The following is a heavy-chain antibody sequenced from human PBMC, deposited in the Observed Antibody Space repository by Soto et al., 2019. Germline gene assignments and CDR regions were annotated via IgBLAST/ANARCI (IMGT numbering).Heavy chain of an antibody. CDR1: GYTFTGYY. D-gene: IGHD6-19*01. CDR2: INPNSGGT. J-gene: IGHJ6*02. V-gene: IGHV1-2*04. Sequence: ASVKVSCKASGYTFTGYYMHWVRQAPGQGLEWMGWINPNSGGTNYAQKFQGWVTMTRDTSISTAYMELSRLRSDDTAVYYCARVIAVAGTERHYYYRKDVWGQGTTVTVSS. CDR3: ARVIAVAGTERHYYYRKDV.